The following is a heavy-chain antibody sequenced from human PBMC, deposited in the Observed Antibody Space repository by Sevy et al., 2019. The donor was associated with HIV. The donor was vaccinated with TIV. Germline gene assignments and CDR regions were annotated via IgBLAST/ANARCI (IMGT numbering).Heavy chain of an antibody. Sequence: GGSLRLSCAASGFTFSSYWMHWVRQAPGKGLLWVSLINGDGGSAKYADSVKGRFIISRDNAKNTLYLQMNSLRAEDTAVYYCANLRDDSSGFRFDYWGQRTLVTVSS. V-gene: IGHV3-74*03. J-gene: IGHJ4*02. CDR2: INGDGGSA. CDR1: GFTFSSYW. CDR3: ANLRDDSSGFRFDY. D-gene: IGHD3-22*01.